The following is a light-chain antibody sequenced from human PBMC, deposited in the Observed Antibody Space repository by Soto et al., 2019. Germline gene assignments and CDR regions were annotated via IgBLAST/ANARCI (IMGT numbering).Light chain of an antibody. CDR3: QQYNNWPWT. CDR1: QNISRS. V-gene: IGKV3-15*01. Sequence: EIVMTQSPVTLSVSPGERATLSCRASQNISRSLAWYQQKPGQGPSLLIYGTSTRAGGVPARFSGGGSGTEFTLSISSLKAEDFAVYYCQQYNNWPWTFCQGTKVDIK. J-gene: IGKJ1*01. CDR2: GTS.